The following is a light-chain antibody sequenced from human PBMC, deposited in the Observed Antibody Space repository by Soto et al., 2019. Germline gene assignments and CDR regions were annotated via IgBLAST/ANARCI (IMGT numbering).Light chain of an antibody. J-gene: IGKJ3*01. CDR3: QQYTNWPPFT. CDR1: QSVSSS. Sequence: EIVMTQSPATLSVSPGERVTLSCRASQSVSSSLAWYQQKPGQAPRLLIYGASTKATGIPARFSGSGSGTEFTLTISSLQSEDFAVSYCQQYTNWPPFTFGRGTKVDIK. CDR2: GAS. V-gene: IGKV3-15*01.